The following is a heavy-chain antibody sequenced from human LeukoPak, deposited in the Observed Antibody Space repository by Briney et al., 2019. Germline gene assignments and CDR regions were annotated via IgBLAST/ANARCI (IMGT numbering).Heavy chain of an antibody. CDR1: GHTFTRYD. CDR3: TRVDGSPDY. Sequence: GASVKVSCKASGHTFTRYDINWVRQATGQGLEWMGWINLKSGNTGHAQKFQGRVTITRDTSISTVYLELSSLRSEDTALYFCTRVDGSPDYWGQGTLVTVSS. J-gene: IGHJ4*02. CDR2: INLKSGNT. V-gene: IGHV1-8*03. D-gene: IGHD2-15*01.